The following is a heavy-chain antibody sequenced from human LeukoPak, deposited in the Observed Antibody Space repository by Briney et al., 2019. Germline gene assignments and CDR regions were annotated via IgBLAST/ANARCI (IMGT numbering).Heavy chain of an antibody. D-gene: IGHD3-10*01. CDR2: INGDGSST. CDR1: GFTFSSSW. V-gene: IGHV3-74*01. J-gene: IGHJ4*02. CDR3: ARDPPYGSGRDFDY. Sequence: GGSLRLSCAASGFTFSSSWMHWVRQAPGKGLVWVPRINGDGSSTSYADSVKGRFTISRDNAKNTLYLQMNSLRAEDTAVYYCARDPPYGSGRDFDYWGQGTLVTVSS.